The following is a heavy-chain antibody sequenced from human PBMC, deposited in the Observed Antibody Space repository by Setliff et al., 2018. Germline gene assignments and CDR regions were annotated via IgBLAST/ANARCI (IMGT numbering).Heavy chain of an antibody. CDR1: GFSLSTSGVG. D-gene: IGHD3-3*01. J-gene: IGHJ5*01. CDR2: IYYSGTT. V-gene: IGHV4-39*01. CDR3: VKPTWAGEVSSPFAFWFES. Sequence: SGPTLVNPTQTLTLTCTFSGFSLSTSGVGVGWIRQSPGKGLEWLGTIYYSGTTYYNSSLRSRVSISTDTSKNEFSLRLSSVTAADTAVYYCVKPTWAGEVSSPFAFWFESWGQGTLVTVSS.